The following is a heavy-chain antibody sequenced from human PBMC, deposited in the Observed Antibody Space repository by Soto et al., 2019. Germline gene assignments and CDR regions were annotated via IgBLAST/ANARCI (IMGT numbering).Heavy chain of an antibody. D-gene: IGHD6-19*01. CDR2: ISGSGGST. CDR1: GFTFSSYP. J-gene: IGHJ5*02. Sequence: EVQLLESGGGLVQPGGSLRLSGAAPGFTFSSYPISWVRQAPGKGLEWVSAISGSGGSTYYADSVKGRFTISRDNSKNTLYLQMNSLRAEDTAVYYCAKGGSGWLGTWGQGTLVTVSS. V-gene: IGHV3-23*01. CDR3: AKGGSGWLGT.